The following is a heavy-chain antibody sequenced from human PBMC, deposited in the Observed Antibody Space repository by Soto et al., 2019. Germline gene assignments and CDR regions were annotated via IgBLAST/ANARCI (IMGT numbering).Heavy chain of an antibody. V-gene: IGHV4-59*01. J-gene: IGHJ3*02. Sequence: SETLSLTCTVSGGSISSYYWSWIRQPPGQGLEWIGYIYYSGSTNYNPSLKSRVSISVDTSKNPFSLKLSSVTAADTAVYYCARAPNYYDSSGYGGKAFDIWGQGTMVTVSS. CDR1: GGSISSYY. D-gene: IGHD3-22*01. CDR2: IYYSGST. CDR3: ARAPNYYDSSGYGGKAFDI.